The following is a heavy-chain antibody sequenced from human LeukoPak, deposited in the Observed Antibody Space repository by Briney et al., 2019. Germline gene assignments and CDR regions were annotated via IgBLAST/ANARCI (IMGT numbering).Heavy chain of an antibody. Sequence: TGGSLRLSCAASGFTFSSYAMSWVRQAPGKGLEWVSAISGSGGSTYYADSVKGRFTISRDNSKNTLYLQMHSLRAEDTAVYYCATDPVYSSGWSGWFDPWGQGTLVTVSS. V-gene: IGHV3-23*01. CDR3: ATDPVYSSGWSGWFDP. J-gene: IGHJ5*02. CDR1: GFTFSSYA. D-gene: IGHD6-19*01. CDR2: ISGSGGST.